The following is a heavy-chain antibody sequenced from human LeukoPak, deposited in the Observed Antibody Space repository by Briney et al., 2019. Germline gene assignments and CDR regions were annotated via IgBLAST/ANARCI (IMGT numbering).Heavy chain of an antibody. D-gene: IGHD4-17*01. CDR3: AKEMTTVTTDWYFDL. CDR1: GFTFTIFG. Sequence: PGGSLRLSCAASGFTFTIFGLNWVRQAPGKVPEWVSAISGSGGSTYYADSVKGRFTISRDNSKNTLYLQMNSLRAEDTAVYYCAKEMTTVTTDWYFDLWGRGTLVTVSS. J-gene: IGHJ2*01. CDR2: ISGSGGST. V-gene: IGHV3-23*01.